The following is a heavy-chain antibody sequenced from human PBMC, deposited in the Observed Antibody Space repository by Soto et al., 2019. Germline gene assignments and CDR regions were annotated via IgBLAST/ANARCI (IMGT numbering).Heavy chain of an antibody. CDR1: GYTFTGYY. CDR2: INPNSGGT. CDR3: ARDRGSYYCSGGSCYSAWFDP. Sequence: EASVKVSCKASGYTFTGYYMHWVRQAPGQGLEWMGWINPNSGGTNYAQKFQGRVTMTRDTSISTAYMELSRLRSDDTAVYYCARDRGSYYCSGGSCYSAWFDPWGQGTLVTVSS. J-gene: IGHJ5*02. V-gene: IGHV1-2*02. D-gene: IGHD2-15*01.